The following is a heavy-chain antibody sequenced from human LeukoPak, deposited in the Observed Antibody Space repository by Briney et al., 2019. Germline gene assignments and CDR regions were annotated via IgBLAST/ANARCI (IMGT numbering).Heavy chain of an antibody. CDR1: GFTFSSYS. CDR3: ARDRGQYQLLLD. Sequence: GGSLRLSCAASGFTFSSYSMNWVRQAPGKWLEWVSSISSSGSYIYYADSVKGRFTISRGNAKNSLYLQMNSLRAEDTAVYCCARDRGQYQLLLDGGQGTLVTVSS. V-gene: IGHV3-21*01. D-gene: IGHD2-2*01. CDR2: ISSSGSYI. J-gene: IGHJ4*02.